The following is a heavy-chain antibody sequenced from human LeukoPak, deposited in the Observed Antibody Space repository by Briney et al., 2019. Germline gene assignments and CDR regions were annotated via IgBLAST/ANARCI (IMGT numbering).Heavy chain of an antibody. Sequence: GGSLRLSCAASGFIFNSYAMAWVRQGPEKGLEWVSSITDSGIRTYYADSVKGRFTISRDNSKNTVHLQVNSLRAADTALYSCARDLTERKYYIAYWGQGTLVTVSS. D-gene: IGHD2-8*02. CDR1: GFIFNSYA. V-gene: IGHV3-23*01. CDR2: ITDSGIRT. J-gene: IGHJ4*02. CDR3: ARDLTERKYYIAY.